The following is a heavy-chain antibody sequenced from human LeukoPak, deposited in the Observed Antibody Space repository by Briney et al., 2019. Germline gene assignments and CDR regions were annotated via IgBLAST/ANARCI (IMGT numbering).Heavy chain of an antibody. Sequence: GGSLRLSCAASGFTFKTYAMNWVRQVPGKGPEWVSSMSGSGSSTDYADSVKGRFTISRDNSKNTLYLQMNSLRAEDTALYYCAKDPSYSSGTGTFDYWGQGTLVTVSS. J-gene: IGHJ4*02. CDR2: MSGSGSST. CDR3: AKDPSYSSGTGTFDY. D-gene: IGHD6-19*01. CDR1: GFTFKTYA. V-gene: IGHV3-23*01.